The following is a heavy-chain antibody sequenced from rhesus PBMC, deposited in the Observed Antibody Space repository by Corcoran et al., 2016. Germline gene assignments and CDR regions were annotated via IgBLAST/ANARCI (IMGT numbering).Heavy chain of an antibody. V-gene: IGHV5-2*01. D-gene: IGHD6S26*01. CDR1: GYSFTNYW. Sequence: EVQLVQSGAEVKRPGESLRISCKTSGYSFTNYWISWVRQMPGKGLEGMGAIDPSASATRYSPSFPGLVTSSADRSISTAYLQWSSLKASDSATYYCANPRTTYSSGWSGFDFWGQGVLVIVSS. J-gene: IGHJ4*01. CDR2: IDPSASAT. CDR3: ANPRTTYSSGWSGFDF.